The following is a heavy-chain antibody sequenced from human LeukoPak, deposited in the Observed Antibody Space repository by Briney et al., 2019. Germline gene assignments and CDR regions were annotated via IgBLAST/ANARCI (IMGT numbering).Heavy chain of an antibody. Sequence: SETLSLTCTVSGGSITYYYWSWIRQPPGKGLEWIGYIYYSGSTNYNPSLKSRVTISLDTPRNQFSLKLSSVTAADTAVYYCARDCSGASCYDYWGQGTLVTVSS. CDR2: IYYSGST. J-gene: IGHJ4*02. V-gene: IGHV4-59*01. CDR3: ARDCSGASCYDY. D-gene: IGHD2-15*01. CDR1: GGSITYYY.